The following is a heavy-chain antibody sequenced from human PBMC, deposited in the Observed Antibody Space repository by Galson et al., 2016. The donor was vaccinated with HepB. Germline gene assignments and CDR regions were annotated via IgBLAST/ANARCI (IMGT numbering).Heavy chain of an antibody. CDR1: GFTFSGYT. CDR2: ISHTGANT. D-gene: IGHD3-10*01. J-gene: IGHJ4*02. V-gene: IGHV3-23*01. CDR3: AKDGWDY. Sequence: SLRLSCAASGFTFSGYTMSWVRQAPGKGLEWVSAISHTGANTYYRDSVKGRFSISRDNSKDRLFLQMNSLRAEDTAVYYCAKDGWDYWGQGTLVSVSS.